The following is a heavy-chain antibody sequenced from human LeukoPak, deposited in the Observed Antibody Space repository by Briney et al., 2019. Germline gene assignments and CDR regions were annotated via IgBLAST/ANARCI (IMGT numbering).Heavy chain of an antibody. V-gene: IGHV3-21*04. Sequence: GGSLRLSCAASGFTFSSYIMNWVRQAPGKGLEWVSSISSSSSYIYYADSVKGRFTISRDNAKNSLYLQMNSLRAEDTAVYYCAKARHYYDSSGYLDYWGQGTLVTVSS. D-gene: IGHD3-22*01. CDR2: ISSSSSYI. CDR3: AKARHYYDSSGYLDY. CDR1: GFTFSSYI. J-gene: IGHJ4*02.